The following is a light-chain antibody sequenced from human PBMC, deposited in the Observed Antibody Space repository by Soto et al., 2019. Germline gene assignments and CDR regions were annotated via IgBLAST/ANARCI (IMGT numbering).Light chain of an antibody. Sequence: QSALTQPASVSGSPGQSITVSCTGTSSDVGTYNYVSWYQQHPGKPPKLMIYEVSTRPSGVSNRFSGSKSGNTASLTISGLQAEDEADYYCTSYTSSTLFVFGTGTKLTVL. J-gene: IGLJ1*01. CDR3: TSYTSSTLFV. CDR2: EVS. CDR1: SSDVGTYNY. V-gene: IGLV2-14*01.